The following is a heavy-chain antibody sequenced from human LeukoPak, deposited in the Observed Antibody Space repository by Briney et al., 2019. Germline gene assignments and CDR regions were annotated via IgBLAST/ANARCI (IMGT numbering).Heavy chain of an antibody. Sequence: PGGSLRLSCAASGFTFSSYWMHWVRQAPGKGLVWVSRINPDGSTTSYADSVRGRFTISRDNAKNSLYLQMNSLRAEDTAVYYCARDLGSLKPSYYYYGMDVWGQGTTVTVSS. CDR3: ARDLGSLKPSYYYYGMDV. J-gene: IGHJ6*02. D-gene: IGHD6-13*01. CDR1: GFTFSSYW. V-gene: IGHV3-74*01. CDR2: INPDGSTT.